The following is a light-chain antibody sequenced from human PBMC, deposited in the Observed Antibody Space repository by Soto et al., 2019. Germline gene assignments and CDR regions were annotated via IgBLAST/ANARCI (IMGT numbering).Light chain of an antibody. CDR3: CAVARRSTFDA. CDR2: EGS. J-gene: IGLJ1*01. CDR1: SSDVGSSNL. Sequence: QSVLTQPASVSASPGQSITISCTGTSSDVGSSNLVSWYQHHPGKAPKLIISEGSSRPSGVSGRFSGSTSGNTASLTISGLQSDNEADYYCCAVARRSTFDAFGTGTTLTVL. V-gene: IGLV2-23*01.